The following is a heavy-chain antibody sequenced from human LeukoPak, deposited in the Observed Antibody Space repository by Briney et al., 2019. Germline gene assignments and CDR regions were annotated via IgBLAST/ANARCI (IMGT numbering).Heavy chain of an antibody. Sequence: GGSLRLSCAASGSTFSNYWMSWVRQAPGKGLEWVANIKQDGSEKYYVDSVKGRFTISRDNAKNSLYLQMNSLRAEDTAVYYCARWQAQITMTGFDYWGQGTLVTVSS. J-gene: IGHJ4*02. CDR2: IKQDGSEK. CDR1: GSTFSNYW. V-gene: IGHV3-7*01. D-gene: IGHD3-9*01. CDR3: ARWQAQITMTGFDY.